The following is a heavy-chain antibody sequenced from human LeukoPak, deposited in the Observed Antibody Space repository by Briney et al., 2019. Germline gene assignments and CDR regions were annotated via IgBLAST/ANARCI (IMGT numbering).Heavy chain of an antibody. CDR3: ATLAYYDFWSGSYYYGMDV. Sequence: ASVKVSCKASGYTFTGYYMHWVRQAPGQGLEWMGWINPSSGGTNYAQKFQGRVTMTRDTSISTAYMELSRLRSDDTAVYYCATLAYYDFWSGSYYYGMDVWGQGTTVTVSS. V-gene: IGHV1-2*02. CDR2: INPSSGGT. CDR1: GYTFTGYY. J-gene: IGHJ6*02. D-gene: IGHD3-3*01.